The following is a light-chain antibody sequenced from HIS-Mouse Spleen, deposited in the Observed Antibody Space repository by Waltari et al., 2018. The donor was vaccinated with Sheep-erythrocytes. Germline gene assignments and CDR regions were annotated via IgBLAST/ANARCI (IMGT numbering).Light chain of an antibody. V-gene: IGKV3-20*01. J-gene: IGKJ1*01. Sequence: PGERATLSCRASQSVSSSYLAWYQQKPGQAPRLLIYGASSRATGIPDRFSGSGSGTDFTLTISRLEPEDFAVYYCQQYGSSPWTFGQGTKVEIK. CDR1: QSVSSSY. CDR3: QQYGSSPWT. CDR2: GAS.